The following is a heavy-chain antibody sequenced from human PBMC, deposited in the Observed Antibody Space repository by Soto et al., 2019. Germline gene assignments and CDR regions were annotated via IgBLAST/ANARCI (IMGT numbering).Heavy chain of an antibody. V-gene: IGHV1-24*01. J-gene: IGHJ4*02. D-gene: IGHD5-12*01. Sequence: ASVKVSCKVSGYTLTESSMHWVRQAPGQGLEWMAIIYASDGRTTYAQSFQGRVTVTRDTSTSTVYLELNSLRSDDTAVYYCFRGGYDDYGKEGRYWGQGTLVTVSS. CDR2: IYASDGRT. CDR3: FRGGYDDYGKEGRY. CDR1: GYTLTESS.